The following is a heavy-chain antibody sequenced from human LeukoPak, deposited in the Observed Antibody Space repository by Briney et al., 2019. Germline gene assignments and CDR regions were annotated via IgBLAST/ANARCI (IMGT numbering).Heavy chain of an antibody. V-gene: IGHV1-2*02. CDR3: ARGGDGYKSPWFDP. CDR2: INPDSGGT. J-gene: IGHJ5*02. Sequence: ASVKVSCKASVYTFTGHYMQWVRQAPGQGLEWMGWINPDSGGTNYAQKFQGRVTMTRDTSISTAYMELNRLRSDDTAVYYCARGGDGYKSPWFDPWGQGTLVTVSS. D-gene: IGHD5-24*01. CDR1: VYTFTGHY.